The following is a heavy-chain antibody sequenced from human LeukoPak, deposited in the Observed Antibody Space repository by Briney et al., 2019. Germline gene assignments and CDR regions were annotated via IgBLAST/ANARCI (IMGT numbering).Heavy chain of an antibody. V-gene: IGHV3-7*01. D-gene: IGHD6-19*01. CDR1: GFTFSRFW. J-gene: IGHJ5*02. Sequence: PGGSLSLSCAVSGFTFSRFWMSWVRQAPGKGLEWVATIKEDGSEKYYVDSVKGRFTISRDNAKSSLYLRMNSLRVEDTAVYCATHGGWYPRAFDHWGQGTLVTVSS. CDR3: ATHGGWYPRAFDH. CDR2: IKEDGSEK.